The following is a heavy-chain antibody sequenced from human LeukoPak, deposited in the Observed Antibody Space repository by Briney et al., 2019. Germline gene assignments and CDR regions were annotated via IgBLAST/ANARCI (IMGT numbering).Heavy chain of an antibody. J-gene: IGHJ4*02. CDR1: GGSISSYY. CDR3: ARVGGSGWYLGSFDY. CDR2: IYYSGST. Sequence: PSETLSLTCTVSGGSISSYYWSWIRQPPGKGLEWIGYIYYSGSTNYNPSLKSRVTISVDTSKNRFSLKLSSVTAADTAVYYCARVGGSGWYLGSFDYWGQGTLVTVSS. V-gene: IGHV4-59*01. D-gene: IGHD6-19*01.